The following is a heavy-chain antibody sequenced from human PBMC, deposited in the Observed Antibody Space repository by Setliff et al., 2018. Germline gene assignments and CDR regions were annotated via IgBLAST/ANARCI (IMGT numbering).Heavy chain of an antibody. CDR1: GGTFSSYA. J-gene: IGHJ1*01. CDR2: IIPIFGTA. D-gene: IGHD6-19*01. Sequence: SVKVSCKASGGTFSSYAISWVRQAPGQGLEWMGRIIPIFGTANYAQKFQGRVTITRSTSLSTAYMELSSLRSEDTAVYYCAKDSSGWPHSLISYFQHWGQGTLVTVSS. CDR3: AKDSSGWPHSLISYFQH. V-gene: IGHV1-69*05.